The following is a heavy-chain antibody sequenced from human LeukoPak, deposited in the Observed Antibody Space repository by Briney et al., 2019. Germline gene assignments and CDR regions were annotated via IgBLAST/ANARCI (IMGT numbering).Heavy chain of an antibody. CDR3: AKAGNIRFDY. Sequence: PGGTLRLSCAASGFTFSSYAMHWVRQAPGKGLEWVAVISYDGSNKYYADSVKGRFTISRDNSKNTLYLQMTSLRAEDTAVYYCAKAGNIRFDYWGQGTLVTVSS. V-gene: IGHV3-30*04. CDR2: ISYDGSNK. D-gene: IGHD1/OR15-1a*01. CDR1: GFTFSSYA. J-gene: IGHJ4*02.